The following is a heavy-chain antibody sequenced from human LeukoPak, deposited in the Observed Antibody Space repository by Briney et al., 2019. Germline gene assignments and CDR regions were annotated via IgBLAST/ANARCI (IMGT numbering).Heavy chain of an antibody. CDR2: IYYSGST. D-gene: IGHD3-10*01. CDR3: ARNGYSYGPPYYYGSGSPSYFDY. J-gene: IGHJ4*02. Sequence: PSETLSLTCTVSGGSISTYYWNWIRQPPGKGLEWIGYIYYSGSTNYNPSLKSRVTISVDTSKNQFSLKLSSVTAADTAVYYCARNGYSYGPPYYYGSGSPSYFDYWGQGTLVTVSS. CDR1: GGSISTYY. V-gene: IGHV4-59*01.